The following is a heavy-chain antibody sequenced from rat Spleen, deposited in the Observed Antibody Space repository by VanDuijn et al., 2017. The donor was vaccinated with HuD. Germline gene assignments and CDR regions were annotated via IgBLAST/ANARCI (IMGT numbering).Heavy chain of an antibody. V-gene: IGHV5-19*01. CDR1: GFTFSNHG. Sequence: EVQLVESGGGLVQPGRSLKVSCVASGFTFSNHGMHWIRQAPKKGLEWVASISSGGGGTYYPDSVKGRFTISRDNAKSTLDLQIDSLRSEDTASYYCARLALLTTAPYYFDYGGQGVMVTVSS. CDR3: ARLALLTTAPYYFDY. D-gene: IGHD1-11*01. CDR2: ISSGGGGT. J-gene: IGHJ2*01.